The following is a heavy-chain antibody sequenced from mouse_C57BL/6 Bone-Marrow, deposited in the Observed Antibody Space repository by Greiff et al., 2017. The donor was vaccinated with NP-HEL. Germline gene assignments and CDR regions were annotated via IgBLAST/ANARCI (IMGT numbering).Heavy chain of an antibody. CDR1: GFTFSDYY. Sequence: EVMLVESGGGLVQPGGSLKLSCAASGFTFSDYYMYWVRQTPEKRLEWVAYISNGGGSTYYPDTVKGRFTIYRDNAKNTLYLQMSRLKSEDTAMYYCARRRAMDYWGQGTSVTVSS. J-gene: IGHJ4*01. V-gene: IGHV5-12*01. CDR2: ISNGGGST. CDR3: ARRRAMDY.